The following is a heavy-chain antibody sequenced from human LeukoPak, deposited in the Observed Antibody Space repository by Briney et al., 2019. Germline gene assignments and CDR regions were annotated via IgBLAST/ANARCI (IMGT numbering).Heavy chain of an antibody. CDR2: ISWNSGSI. J-gene: IGHJ4*02. D-gene: IGHD6-13*01. CDR1: GFTFDDYA. CDR3: AKDRWAAADHIDY. Sequence: GRSLRLSCAASGFTFDDYAMHWARQAPGKGLEWVSGISWNSGSIGYADSVKGRFTISRDNAKNSLYLQMNSLGAEDTALYYCAKDRWAAADHIDYWGQGTLVTVSS. V-gene: IGHV3-9*01.